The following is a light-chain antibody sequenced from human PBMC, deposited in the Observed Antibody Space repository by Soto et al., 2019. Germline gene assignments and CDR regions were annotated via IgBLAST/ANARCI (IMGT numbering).Light chain of an antibody. V-gene: IGLV8-61*01. Sequence: QAVVTQEPSFSVSPGGTVTLTCGLSSGSVSTTSYPSWYQQTPGQTPRTLLYNTDTRSSGVPDRFSGSILGNKAALTIMGAQAEDECDYYCVLYMGSGILVFGGGTKVTVL. CDR2: NTD. J-gene: IGLJ2*01. CDR3: VLYMGSGILV. CDR1: SGSVSTTSY.